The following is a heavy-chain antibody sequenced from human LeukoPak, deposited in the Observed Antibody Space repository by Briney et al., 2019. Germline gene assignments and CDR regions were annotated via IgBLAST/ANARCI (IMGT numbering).Heavy chain of an antibody. J-gene: IGHJ6*02. Sequence: SETLSLTCTVSGGSISSYYWSWIRQPPGKGLEWIGCIYYSGSTNYNPSLKSRVTISVDTSKNQFSLKLSSVTAADTAVYYCARDSSGWYDFGYYYGMDVWGQGTTVTVSS. D-gene: IGHD6-19*01. CDR1: GGSISSYY. CDR3: ARDSSGWYDFGYYYGMDV. CDR2: IYYSGST. V-gene: IGHV4-59*01.